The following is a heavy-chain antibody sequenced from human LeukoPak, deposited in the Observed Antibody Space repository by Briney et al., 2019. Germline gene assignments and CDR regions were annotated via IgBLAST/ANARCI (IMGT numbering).Heavy chain of an antibody. Sequence: SQTLSLTCTVSGGSISSGSYYWSWIRQPAGKGLEWIGRIYTSGSTNYNPSLKSRVTISVDTSKNQFSLKLSSVTAADTAVYYCARGVRGQQVVYYYYYYMDVWGKGTTVTVSS. D-gene: IGHD6-13*01. J-gene: IGHJ6*03. V-gene: IGHV4-61*02. CDR2: IYTSGST. CDR3: ARGVRGQQVVYYYYYYMDV. CDR1: GGSISSGSYY.